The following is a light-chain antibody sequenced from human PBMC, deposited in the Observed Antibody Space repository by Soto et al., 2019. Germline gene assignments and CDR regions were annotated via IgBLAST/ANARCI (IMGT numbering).Light chain of an antibody. Sequence: QSVLTQPPSASGSPGQSVTISCTGTSSDVGGYNYVSWYQQHPDKAPKLMIYEVNKRPSGVPNRFSGSKSGNTASLTVSGLQAEDEADYYCSSYAGSNNYVVFGGGTKVTVL. CDR2: EVN. V-gene: IGLV2-8*01. CDR1: SSDVGGYNY. J-gene: IGLJ2*01. CDR3: SSYAGSNNYVV.